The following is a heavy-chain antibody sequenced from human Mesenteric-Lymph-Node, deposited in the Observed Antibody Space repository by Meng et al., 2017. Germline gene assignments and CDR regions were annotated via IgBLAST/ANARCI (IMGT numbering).Heavy chain of an antibody. J-gene: IGHJ6*02. CDR3: AREDIVVVPAAEYYYGMDV. V-gene: IGHV1-69*05. CDR2: IIPIFGTA. Sequence: SVKVSCKASGGTFSSYAISWVRQAPGQGLEWMGGIIPIFGTANYAQKFQGRVTITTDESTSTAYMELSSLRSEDTAVYYCAREDIVVVPAAEYYYGMDVWGQGTTVTVSS. CDR1: GGTFSSYA. D-gene: IGHD2-2*01.